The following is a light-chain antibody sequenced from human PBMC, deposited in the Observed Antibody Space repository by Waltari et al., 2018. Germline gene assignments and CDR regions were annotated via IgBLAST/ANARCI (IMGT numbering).Light chain of an antibody. CDR2: DVK. CDR3: CSYAGSYIFGV. CDR1: SSDVGGYNY. V-gene: IGLV2-11*01. Sequence: QSALTQPRSVSGSPGQSVTIPRTGTSSDVGGYNYVSWYQQHPGKAPKLILHDVKRRPSGVPDRFSGSKSGNTASLTISGLQAEDEADYYCCSYAGSYIFGVFGGGTKLTVL. J-gene: IGLJ2*01.